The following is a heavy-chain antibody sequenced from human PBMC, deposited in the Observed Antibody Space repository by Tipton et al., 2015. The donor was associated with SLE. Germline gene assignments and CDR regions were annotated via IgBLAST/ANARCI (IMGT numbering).Heavy chain of an antibody. D-gene: IGHD1-26*01. V-gene: IGHV4-30-2*01. CDR1: GGSISSGGYS. Sequence: LRLSCAVSGGSISSGGYSWSWIRQPPGKGLEWIGYIYHSGSTNYNPSLKSRVTISVDTSKNQFSLKLSSVTAADTAVYYCARHEWLVGATKESYFDYWGQGTLVTVSS. CDR3: ARHEWLVGATKESYFDY. J-gene: IGHJ4*02. CDR2: IYHSGST.